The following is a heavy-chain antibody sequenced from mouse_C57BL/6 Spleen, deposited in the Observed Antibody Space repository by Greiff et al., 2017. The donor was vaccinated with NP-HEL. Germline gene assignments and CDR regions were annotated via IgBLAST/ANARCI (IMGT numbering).Heavy chain of an antibody. V-gene: IGHV1-76*01. J-gene: IGHJ3*01. CDR2: IYPGSGNT. CDR3: AGTGSWFAY. Sequence: QVQLQQSGAELVRPGASVKLSCKASGYTFTDYYINWVKQRPGQGLEWIARIYPGSGNTYYNEKFKGKATLTAEKSSSTAYMQLSSLTSEDSAVSFCAGTGSWFAYWGQGTLVTVSA. CDR1: GYTFTDYY. D-gene: IGHD2-2*01.